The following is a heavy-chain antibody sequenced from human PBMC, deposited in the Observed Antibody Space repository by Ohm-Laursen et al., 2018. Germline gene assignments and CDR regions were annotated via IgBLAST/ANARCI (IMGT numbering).Heavy chain of an antibody. V-gene: IGHV3-23*01. D-gene: IGHD2-21*02. CDR2: ISGSGGST. Sequence: SLRLSCAAPGFTFSSYAMSWVRQAPGKGLEWVSAISGSGGSTYYADSVKGRFTISRDNSKNTLYLQMNSLRAEDTAVYYCAKARLAVTRSPRNWYFDLWGRGTLVTVSS. CDR3: AKARLAVTRSPRNWYFDL. J-gene: IGHJ2*01. CDR1: GFTFSSYA.